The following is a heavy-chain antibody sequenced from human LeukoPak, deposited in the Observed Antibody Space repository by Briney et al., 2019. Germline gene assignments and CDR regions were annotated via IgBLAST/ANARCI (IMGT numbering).Heavy chain of an antibody. J-gene: IGHJ4*02. Sequence: GGSLRLSCAASGFTFSSYEMNWVRQAPGKGLEWVSYISSSGNIIKYADSVKGRFTISRDNTKNSLFLQMSSLRAEDTAVYYCAKRGDSGSHKYFDYWGQGTLVTVSS. CDR1: GFTFSSYE. CDR2: ISSSGNII. CDR3: AKRGDSGSHKYFDY. D-gene: IGHD1-26*01. V-gene: IGHV3-48*03.